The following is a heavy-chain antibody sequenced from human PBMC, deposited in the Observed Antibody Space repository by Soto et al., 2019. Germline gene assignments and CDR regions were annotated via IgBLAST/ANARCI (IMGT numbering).Heavy chain of an antibody. D-gene: IGHD3-16*01. Sequence: SETLSLTCTVSGGSISGNYLTWIRQPPGKGLEWIGYIYYSGSTNYNPSLKSRVTISVDTSKNQFSLKLSSVTAADTAVYYCARVGGTDPWGQGTLVTVS. V-gene: IGHV4-59*12. CDR2: IYYSGST. CDR1: GGSISGNY. CDR3: ARVGGTDP. J-gene: IGHJ5*02.